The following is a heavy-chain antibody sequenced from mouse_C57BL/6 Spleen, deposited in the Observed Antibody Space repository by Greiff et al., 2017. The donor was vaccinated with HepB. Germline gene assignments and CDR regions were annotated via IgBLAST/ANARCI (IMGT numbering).Heavy chain of an antibody. D-gene: IGHD2-13*01. CDR3: ARGDASYYFGY. CDR1: GYSFTGYF. Sequence: VQLQQSGPELVKPGDSVKISCKASGYSFTGYFMNWVMQSHGKSLEWIGRINPYNGDTFYNQKFKGKATLTVDKSSSTAHMELRSLTSEDSEVYYCARGDASYYFGYWGQGATLTVS. J-gene: IGHJ2*01. CDR2: INPYNGDT. V-gene: IGHV1-20*01.